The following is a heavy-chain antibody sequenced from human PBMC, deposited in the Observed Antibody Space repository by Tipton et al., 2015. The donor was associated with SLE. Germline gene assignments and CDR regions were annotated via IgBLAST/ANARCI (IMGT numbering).Heavy chain of an antibody. D-gene: IGHD3-10*01. Sequence: TLSLTCTVSGGSIRTYYWSWIRQPPGKGLEWIGSMYYSGSTYYTPSLKSRVTISVDTSKSQVSLSLSSVTAADTAVYYCAREILIWGQGTLVTVSS. CDR1: GGSIRTYY. CDR3: AREILI. J-gene: IGHJ4*02. CDR2: MYYSGST. V-gene: IGHV4-59*12.